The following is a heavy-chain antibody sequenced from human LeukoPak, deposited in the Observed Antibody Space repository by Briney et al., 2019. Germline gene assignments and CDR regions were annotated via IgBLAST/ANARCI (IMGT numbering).Heavy chain of an antibody. J-gene: IGHJ4*02. D-gene: IGHD3-3*01. V-gene: IGHV1-69*06. CDR2: IIPIFGTT. CDR1: GGTFSSYA. Sequence: ASVKVSCKASGGTFSSYANSWVRQAPGQGLEWMGRIIPIFGTTNYAQKFQGRVTITADKSTSTAYMELSSLRSEDTAVYYCARDPPSGYDFWSGYLDYWGQGTLVTVAS. CDR3: ARDPPSGYDFWSGYLDY.